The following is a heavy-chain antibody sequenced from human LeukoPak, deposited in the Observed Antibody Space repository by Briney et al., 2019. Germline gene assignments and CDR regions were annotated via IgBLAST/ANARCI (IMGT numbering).Heavy chain of an antibody. Sequence: PGGSLRLSCAASGLTFGSYAMSWVRQAPGKGLECVSTISGSGGNTYYADSVKGLFTISRDNSQNTLYLQMNSLRAEDTAVYYCAKSGNSGYSHAFDSWGQGTLVTVSS. CDR3: AKSGNSGYSHAFDS. J-gene: IGHJ4*02. CDR1: GLTFGSYA. V-gene: IGHV3-23*01. CDR2: ISGSGGNT. D-gene: IGHD5-18*01.